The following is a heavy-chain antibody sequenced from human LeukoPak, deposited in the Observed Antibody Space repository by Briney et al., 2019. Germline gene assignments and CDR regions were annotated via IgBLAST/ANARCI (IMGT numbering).Heavy chain of an antibody. CDR3: ARDCGSDCSQAFDL. CDR2: IKECGSKI. V-gene: IGHV3-7*05. D-gene: IGHD2-21*02. J-gene: IGHJ3*01. CDR1: WFTFGSQW. Sequence: GGSVTLFCAASWFTFGSQWMSWVRQAPGGGREWVADIKECGSKIYYVDSMEGRLTISRDNIKNSLSLQVHSLRVQGTAVYYGARDCGSDCSQAFDLWGQGTMVTVSS.